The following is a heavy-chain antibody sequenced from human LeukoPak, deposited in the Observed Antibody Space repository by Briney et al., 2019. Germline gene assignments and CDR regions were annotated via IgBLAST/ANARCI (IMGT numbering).Heavy chain of an antibody. J-gene: IGHJ6*02. CDR2: FDPEDGET. CDR3: ARDHAVYGSYGMDV. D-gene: IGHD3-10*01. CDR1: GYTLTELS. V-gene: IGHV1-24*01. Sequence: ASVKVSCKVSGYTLTELSMHWVRQAPGKGLEWMGGFDPEDGETIYAQKFQGRVTMTEDTSTDTAYMELSSLRSEDTAVYYCARDHAVYGSYGMDVWGQGTTVTVSS.